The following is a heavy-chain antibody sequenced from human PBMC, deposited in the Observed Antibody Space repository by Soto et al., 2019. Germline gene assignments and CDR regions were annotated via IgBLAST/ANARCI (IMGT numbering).Heavy chain of an antibody. Sequence: ASVKVSCKASGCALRSYAMTCVRQDPEQGLEWMGGIIPIVGTANYAQKFQGRVTITADESTSTAYMELSSLRSEDTAVYYCARGHAYGYSGYDFPYYFDYWGQGTLVNVSS. CDR2: IIPIVGTA. V-gene: IGHV1-69*13. CDR3: ARGHAYGYSGYDFPYYFDY. J-gene: IGHJ4*02. CDR1: GCALRSYA. D-gene: IGHD5-12*01.